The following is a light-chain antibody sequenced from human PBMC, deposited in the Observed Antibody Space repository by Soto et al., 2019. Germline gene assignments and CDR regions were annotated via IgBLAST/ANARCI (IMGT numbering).Light chain of an antibody. CDR3: QQLNSYPRT. V-gene: IGKV1-9*01. CDR1: QGISSY. J-gene: IGKJ3*01. CDR2: DAS. Sequence: IQLTQSPSFLSASVGDRVTISCRASQGISSYLAWYQQTPGKAPKLLIYDASTLQGGVPSRFSGSGSGTEFTLAISSLQPEDSATYYCQQLNSYPRTFGPGTKVDIK.